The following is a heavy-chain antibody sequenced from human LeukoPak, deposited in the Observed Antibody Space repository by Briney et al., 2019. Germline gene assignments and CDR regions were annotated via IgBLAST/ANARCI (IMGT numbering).Heavy chain of an antibody. D-gene: IGHD6-19*01. J-gene: IGHJ4*02. Sequence: SETLSLTCTVSGGSISSYYWNWIRQPPGKGLEWIGYIYYSGGTNYNPSLKSRVTISVDTSKNQFSLKLSSVTAADTAVYFCARQLRGEAVAGHLQPFDYWGQGTLVTVSS. CDR2: IYYSGGT. CDR3: ARQLRGEAVAGHLQPFDY. V-gene: IGHV4-59*08. CDR1: GGSISSYY.